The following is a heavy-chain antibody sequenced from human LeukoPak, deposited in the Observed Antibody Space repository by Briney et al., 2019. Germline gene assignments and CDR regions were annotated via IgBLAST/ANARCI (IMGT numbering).Heavy chain of an antibody. CDR1: GYSVSSTLF. CDR2: IYHNGFT. J-gene: IGHJ4*02. D-gene: IGHD1-1*01. V-gene: IGHV4-38-2*01. CDR3: TRGVALSDHGIIDS. Sequence: SETLSLTCGVSGYSVSSTLFWGWIRQPPGKGLEWIATIYHNGFTHYNPFLKSRVTISVDTSKSRFSLEVTSVTAADTAVYYCTRGVALSDHGIIDSWGQGTLATVSS.